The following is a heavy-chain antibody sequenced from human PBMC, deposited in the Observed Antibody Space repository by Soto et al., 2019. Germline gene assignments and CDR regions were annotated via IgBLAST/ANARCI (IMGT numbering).Heavy chain of an antibody. V-gene: IGHV1-69*06. CDR3: ARERYYDFWSGYYTGPLLADYYYGMDV. Sequence: SVKVSCKASGGTFSSYAISWVRQAPGQGLEWMGGITPIFGTANYAQKFQGRVTITADKSTSTAYMELSSLRSEDTAVYYCARERYYDFWSGYYTGPLLADYYYGMDVWGQGTTVTVSS. CDR2: ITPIFGTA. CDR1: GGTFSSYA. J-gene: IGHJ6*02. D-gene: IGHD3-3*01.